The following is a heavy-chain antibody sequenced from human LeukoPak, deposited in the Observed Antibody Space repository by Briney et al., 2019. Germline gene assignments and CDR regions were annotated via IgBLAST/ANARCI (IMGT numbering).Heavy chain of an antibody. CDR2: IKEDGSEK. J-gene: IGHJ4*02. V-gene: IGHV3-7*01. Sequence: GGSLRLSCEAYGFVFSNYYMSWVRQAPGKGLEWVANIKEDGSEKYYVDSVKGRFTISRDNAKNSLYLQMSSLRAEDTAVYYCARISSGYDWEPDFWGQGTLVTVSS. D-gene: IGHD5-12*01. CDR1: GFVFSNYY. CDR3: ARISSGYDWEPDF.